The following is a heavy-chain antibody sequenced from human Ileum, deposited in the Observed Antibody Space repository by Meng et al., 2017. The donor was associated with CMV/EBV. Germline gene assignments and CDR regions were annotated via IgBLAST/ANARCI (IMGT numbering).Heavy chain of an antibody. J-gene: IGHJ4*02. V-gene: IGHV4-30-4*08. D-gene: IGHD2-15*01. Sequence: HVQLQESGPGLVKPSQTLSLTCTVSGGSITSGNYYWSWIRQPPGRGLEWIGYIYYSGSPYYKPSLKSRVTISLDTSKNQFSLNLRSVTATDSAVYYCVRQVVDASFDYWGQGALVTVSS. CDR1: GGSITSGNYY. CDR2: IYYSGSP. CDR3: VRQVVDASFDY.